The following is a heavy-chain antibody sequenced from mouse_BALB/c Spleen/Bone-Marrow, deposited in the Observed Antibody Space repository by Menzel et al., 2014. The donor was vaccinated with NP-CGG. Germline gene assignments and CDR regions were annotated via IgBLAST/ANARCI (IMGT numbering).Heavy chain of an antibody. D-gene: IGHD1-1*01. CDR1: GYTFTSYW. CDR3: ARDGSSLFDH. J-gene: IGHJ2*01. Sequence: VQMQQSGAELARPGASVRLSCKASGYTFTSYWMQWVKQRPGQGLEWIGAIYPGDGDTRYTQKFKGKATLTADKSSSTAYMQLSSLASEDSAVYYCARDGSSLFDHRTQGTPLPVSS. V-gene: IGHV1-87*01. CDR2: IYPGDGDT.